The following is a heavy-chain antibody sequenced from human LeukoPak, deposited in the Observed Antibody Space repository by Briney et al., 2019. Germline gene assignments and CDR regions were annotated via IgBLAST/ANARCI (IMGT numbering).Heavy chain of an antibody. J-gene: IGHJ6*02. Sequence: SETLSLTCTVSGGSVSSGNYYWSWIRQPPGKGLDWIGDIYYSGGTNYNPSLKSRVTISVDTSKNQFSLKLTSVTAADTAVYYCARELWFGEYGRDYYYYGMDVWGQGTTVTVSS. V-gene: IGHV4-61*01. CDR3: ARELWFGEYGRDYYYYGMDV. CDR1: GGSVSSGNYY. D-gene: IGHD3-10*01. CDR2: IYYSGGT.